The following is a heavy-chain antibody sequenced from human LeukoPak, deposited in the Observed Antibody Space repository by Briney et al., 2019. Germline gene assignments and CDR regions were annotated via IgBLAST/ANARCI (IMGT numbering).Heavy chain of an antibody. Sequence: ASVTVSCKASGYTFTGYYMHWVRQAPGQGLEWMGWINPNSGGTNYAQKFQGWVTMTRDTSISTAYMELSRLRSDDTAVYYCARGRYYDILTGPIGPAFDIWGQGTMVTVSS. CDR3: ARGRYYDILTGPIGPAFDI. J-gene: IGHJ3*02. CDR2: INPNSGGT. V-gene: IGHV1-2*04. D-gene: IGHD3-9*01. CDR1: GYTFTGYY.